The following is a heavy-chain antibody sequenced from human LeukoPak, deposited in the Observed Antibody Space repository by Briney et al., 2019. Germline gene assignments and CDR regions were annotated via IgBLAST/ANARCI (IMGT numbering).Heavy chain of an antibody. CDR2: INHSGST. CDR3: ARGREKEGGSWYTPFDY. J-gene: IGHJ4*02. Sequence: SQTLSLTCTVSGGSISSGNYYWSWIRQPPGKGLEWIGEINHSGSTNYNPSLKSRVTISVDTSKNQFSLKLSSVTAADTAVYYCARGREKEGGSWYTPFDYWGQGTLVTVSS. CDR1: GGSISSGNYY. V-gene: IGHV4-39*07. D-gene: IGHD6-13*01.